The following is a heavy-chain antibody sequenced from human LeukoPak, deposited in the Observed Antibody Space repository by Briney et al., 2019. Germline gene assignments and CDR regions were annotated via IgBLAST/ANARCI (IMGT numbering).Heavy chain of an antibody. V-gene: IGHV4-39*07. Sequence: SETLSLTCTVSGASISGSGYYWGWIRQPPGKGLEWIGSIYDNGSAYYNPSLKSRVTISVDTSKNQFSLKLSSVTAADTAVYYCARTGSTVTVLYPFDHWGRGTLVTVSS. CDR2: IYDNGSA. D-gene: IGHD4-17*01. J-gene: IGHJ4*02. CDR3: ARTGSTVTVLYPFDH. CDR1: GASISGSGYY.